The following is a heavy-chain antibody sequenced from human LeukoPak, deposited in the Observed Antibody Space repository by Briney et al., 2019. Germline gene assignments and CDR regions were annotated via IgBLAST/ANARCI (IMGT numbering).Heavy chain of an antibody. CDR3: ARDKSPGYCSGGSCYSGIDY. J-gene: IGHJ4*02. CDR2: ISYDGSNK. D-gene: IGHD2-15*01. V-gene: IGHV3-30*04. Sequence: GGSLRLSCAASGFTFSSYAMHWVRQAPGKGLEWVAVISYDGSNKYYADSVKGRFTISRDNSKNTLYLQMNSLRAEDTAAYYCARDKSPGYCSGGSCYSGIDYWGQGTLVTVSS. CDR1: GFTFSSYA.